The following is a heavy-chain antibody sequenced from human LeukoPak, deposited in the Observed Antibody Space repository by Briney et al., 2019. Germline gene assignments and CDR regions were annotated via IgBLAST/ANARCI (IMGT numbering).Heavy chain of an antibody. CDR3: VKGYCSSISCYGDY. CDR1: GFTVSSNY. Sequence: GGSLRLSCAASGFTVSSNYVSWVRQAPGKGLEWVSVIYSGGSTYYADSVKGRFTISRDNSKNTLYLQMSSLRAEDTAVYYCVKGYCSSISCYGDYWGQGTLVTFSS. CDR2: IYSGGST. V-gene: IGHV3-66*01. J-gene: IGHJ4*02. D-gene: IGHD2-2*01.